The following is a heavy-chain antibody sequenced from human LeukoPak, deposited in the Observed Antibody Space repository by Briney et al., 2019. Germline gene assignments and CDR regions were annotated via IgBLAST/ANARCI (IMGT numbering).Heavy chain of an antibody. D-gene: IGHD3-10*01. CDR1: AFTFSSYW. V-gene: IGHV3-7*01. Sequence: PGGSLRLSCVASAFTFSSYWMSWVRQAPGKGLEWVSNIKQDGSEKYYVDSVKGRFTISRDNAKNSLYLQMNSLRAEDTAVYYCARDRAYFDYWGQGTLGTVSS. CDR3: ARDRAYFDY. CDR2: IKQDGSEK. J-gene: IGHJ4*02.